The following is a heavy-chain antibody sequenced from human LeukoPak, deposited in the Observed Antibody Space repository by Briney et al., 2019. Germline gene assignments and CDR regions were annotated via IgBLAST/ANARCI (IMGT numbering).Heavy chain of an antibody. J-gene: IGHJ5*02. Sequence: PSETLSLTCAVYGGSFSGYYWSWIRQPPGKGLEWIGEINHSGSTNYNPSLKSRVTISVDTSKNQFSLKLSSVTAADTAVYYCARRYGSAYNWFDPWGQGTLVTVSS. CDR1: GGSFSGYY. CDR2: INHSGST. V-gene: IGHV4-34*01. D-gene: IGHD3-10*01. CDR3: ARRYGSAYNWFDP.